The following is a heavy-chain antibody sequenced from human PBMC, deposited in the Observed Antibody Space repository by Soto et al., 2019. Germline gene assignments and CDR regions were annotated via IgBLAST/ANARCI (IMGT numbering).Heavy chain of an antibody. Sequence: PSETLSLTCTVSGGSIVNTNWWSWIRQPPGKGLEWLGAIFHAGSTNYNPSLKSRVSMSADKPQNRFSLNLTSVPAADTAVYYCARHRIAACTHYYYGMDVWGQGTTVTVSS. J-gene: IGHJ6*02. D-gene: IGHD6-25*01. CDR3: ARHRIAACTHYYYGMDV. V-gene: IGHV4-4*02. CDR2: IFHAGST. CDR1: GGSIVNTNW.